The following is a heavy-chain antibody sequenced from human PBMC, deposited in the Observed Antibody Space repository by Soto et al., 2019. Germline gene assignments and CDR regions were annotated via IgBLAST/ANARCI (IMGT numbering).Heavy chain of an antibody. CDR3: AGQGHYYDSSGYYPPPHYYYYGMDV. J-gene: IGHJ6*02. D-gene: IGHD3-22*01. CDR1: GYTLTEVS. V-gene: IGHV1-24*01. CDR2: FDPEDGGT. Sequence: ASVKVSCKVSGYTLTEVSMHWVRQAPGKGLEWMGGFDPEDGGTIYAQKFQGRVTMTEDTSTDTAYMELSSLRSEDTAVYYCAGQGHYYDSSGYYPPPHYYYYGMDVWGQGTTVTVSS.